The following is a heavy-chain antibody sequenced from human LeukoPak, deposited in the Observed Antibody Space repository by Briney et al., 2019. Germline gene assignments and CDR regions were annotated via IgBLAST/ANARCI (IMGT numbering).Heavy chain of an antibody. V-gene: IGHV5-10-1*01. CDR1: GYIFTSYW. Sequence: RGESLKISCTGSGYIFTSYWISWVRQMPGKGLEWMGRIDPSDSYTNYGPAFQGHVTISADKSISTAYLQWSSLQASDTAMYYCATSSTPIVVGDYWGQGTLVTVSS. CDR2: IDPSDSYT. D-gene: IGHD2-15*01. CDR3: ATSSTPIVVGDY. J-gene: IGHJ4*02.